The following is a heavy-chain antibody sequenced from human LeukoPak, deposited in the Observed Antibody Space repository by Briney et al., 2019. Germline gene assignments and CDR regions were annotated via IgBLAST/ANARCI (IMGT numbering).Heavy chain of an antibody. CDR3: ARTYSSSDEFDY. CDR2: INPSGGST. J-gene: IGHJ4*02. D-gene: IGHD6-13*01. Sequence: VASVKVSCKASGYTFTSYYIHWVRQAPGQGLEWMGIINPSGGSTTYARKFQGRVAMTRDTSTSRVYMEVSSLRSEDTAVYYCARTYSSSDEFDYWGQGTLVTVSS. V-gene: IGHV1-46*01. CDR1: GYTFTSYY.